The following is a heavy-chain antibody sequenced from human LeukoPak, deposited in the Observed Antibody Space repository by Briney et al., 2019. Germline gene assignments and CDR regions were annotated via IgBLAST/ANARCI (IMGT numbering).Heavy chain of an antibody. J-gene: IGHJ6*02. Sequence: QPGGSLRLSCEASGFTFSSYWMSWVRQAPGKGLEWVANIKTDGGEKYYVDSVKGRFTISRDNAKNTLYLQMNSLRAEDTAVYYCARDAVDTANAVWGQGTTVTVSS. CDR2: IKTDGGEK. D-gene: IGHD5-18*01. CDR3: ARDAVDTANAV. CDR1: GFTFSSYW. V-gene: IGHV3-7*01.